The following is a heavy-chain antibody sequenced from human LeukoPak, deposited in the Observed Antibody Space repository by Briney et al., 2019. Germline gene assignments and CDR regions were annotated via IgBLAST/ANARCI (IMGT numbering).Heavy chain of an antibody. Sequence: GGSLRLSCAASGFTFSSYEMSWVRQAPGKGLEWVSYISSSGSTIYYADSVKGRFTISRDNAKNSLYLQMNSLRAEDTAVYYCARERGYYDSSGYGDDYWGQGTLVTVSS. J-gene: IGHJ4*02. V-gene: IGHV3-48*03. CDR1: GFTFSSYE. CDR3: ARERGYYDSSGYGDDY. D-gene: IGHD3-22*01. CDR2: ISSSGSTI.